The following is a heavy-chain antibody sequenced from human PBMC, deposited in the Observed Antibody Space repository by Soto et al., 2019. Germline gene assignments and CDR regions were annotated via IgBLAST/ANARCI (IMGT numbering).Heavy chain of an antibody. V-gene: IGHV1-69*12. CDR3: ARGDATKIVVTTYYAMDV. CDR2: IIPVFGTP. CDR1: GGSLSNYG. Sequence: QVQLVQSGAEVKKPGSSVKVSCKASGGSLSNYGISWVRQAPGQGLEWMGAIIPVFGTPHYAQKFQDRVTITADESTTTVYMEVRSLTSEDTAVYYCARGDATKIVVTTYYAMDVWGPGTTVTVSS. D-gene: IGHD3-22*01. J-gene: IGHJ6*02.